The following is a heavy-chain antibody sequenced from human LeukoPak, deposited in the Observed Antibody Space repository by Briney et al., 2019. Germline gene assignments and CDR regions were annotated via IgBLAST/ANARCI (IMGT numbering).Heavy chain of an antibody. CDR3: ARDSQDGYYYYGMDV. CDR1: GGSISSGDYY. V-gene: IGHV4-30-4*01. Sequence: SETLSLTCTVSGGSISSGDYYWSWIRQPPGKGLEWIGYIYYSGSTYYNPSLKSRVTISVDTSKNQFSLKLSSVTAADTAVYYCARDSQDGYYYYGMDVWDQGTTVTVSS. J-gene: IGHJ6*02. D-gene: IGHD4-17*01. CDR2: IYYSGST.